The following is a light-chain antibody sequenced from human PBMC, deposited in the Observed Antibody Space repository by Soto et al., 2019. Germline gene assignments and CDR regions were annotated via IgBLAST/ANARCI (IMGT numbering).Light chain of an antibody. CDR1: SGHSSYA. CDR2: LNSDGSH. J-gene: IGLJ2*01. V-gene: IGLV4-69*01. CDR3: QTWGTGTLV. Sequence: QPVLTQSPSASASLGASVKLTCTLSSGHSSYAIAWHQQQPEKGPRHLMKLNSDGSHNKGDGIPDRFSGSSSGAERYLTISSLQSEDEADYYCQTWGTGTLVFGGGTKLTVL.